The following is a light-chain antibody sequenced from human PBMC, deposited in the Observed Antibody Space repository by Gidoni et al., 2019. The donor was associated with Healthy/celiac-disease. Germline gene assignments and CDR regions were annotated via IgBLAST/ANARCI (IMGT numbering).Light chain of an antibody. CDR1: QSVSSS. CDR3: QQRSNWPPILT. J-gene: IGKJ4*01. V-gene: IGKV3-11*01. Sequence: EIVLTQSPATLSLSPGERATLSCRASQSVSSSLAWYQQKPGQAPRLLIYDASNRATGIPARLSGSGSGTDFTLTISSLEPEDFAVYYCQQRSNWPPILTFGGGTKVEIK. CDR2: DAS.